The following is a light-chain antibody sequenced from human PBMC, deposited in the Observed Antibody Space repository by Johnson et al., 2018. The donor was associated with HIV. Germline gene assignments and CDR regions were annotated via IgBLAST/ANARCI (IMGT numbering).Light chain of an antibody. CDR1: SSNVGNNY. V-gene: IGLV1-51*01. CDR3: GTWDSSLYAYV. Sequence: HSVLTQPPSVSAAPGQKVTIYCSGSSSNVGNNYVSWYQQIPGTAPKLLIYDNNKRPSGIPDRFSGSKSGTSATLGITGLQTGDEADYYCGTWDSSLYAYVFGTGTKVTAL. J-gene: IGLJ1*01. CDR2: DNN.